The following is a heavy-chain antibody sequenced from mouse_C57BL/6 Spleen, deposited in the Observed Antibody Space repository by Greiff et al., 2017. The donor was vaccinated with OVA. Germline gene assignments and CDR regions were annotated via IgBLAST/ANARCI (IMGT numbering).Heavy chain of an antibody. J-gene: IGHJ2*01. CDR1: GFSFNTYA. CDR3: VREEIYYGNSNFGY. D-gene: IGHD2-1*01. Sequence: EVQLVESGGGLVQPKGSLKLSCAASGFSFNTYAMNWVRQAPGKGLEWVARISSKSNNYATYYADSVKDRFTISRDDSESMLYLQMNNLKTEDTALYYCVREEIYYGNSNFGYRGQGTTLSVSS. V-gene: IGHV10-1*01. CDR2: ISSKSNNYAT.